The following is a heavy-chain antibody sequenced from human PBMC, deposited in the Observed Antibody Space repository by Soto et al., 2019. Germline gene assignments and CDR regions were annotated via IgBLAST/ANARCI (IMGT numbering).Heavy chain of an antibody. D-gene: IGHD3-3*01. CDR3: AREGDLEYYLDD. J-gene: IGHJ4*02. V-gene: IGHV1-18*04. Sequence: GASVKGSCKSSAYTFTSYGVSWVRQAPGQGLEWMGWISADNSNTNYAQKFQGRVTMTTDTSTRTAYMELSSLRSDDTAVYYCAREGDLEYYLDDWGQGTTVTVSS. CDR1: AYTFTSYG. CDR2: ISADNSNT.